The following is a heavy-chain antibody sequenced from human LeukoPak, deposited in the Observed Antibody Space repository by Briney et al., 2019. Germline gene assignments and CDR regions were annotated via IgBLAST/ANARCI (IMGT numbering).Heavy chain of an antibody. CDR2: IIPIFGIA. Sequence: SVKVSCKASGGTFSSYTISWVRQAPGQGLEWMGRIIPIFGIANYAQKFQGRVTITADKSTSTAYMELSSLRSEDTAVYYCARDGGRAGIDYWGQGTLVTVSS. CDR3: ARDGGRAGIDY. D-gene: IGHD2-15*01. CDR1: GGTFSSYT. J-gene: IGHJ4*02. V-gene: IGHV1-69*04.